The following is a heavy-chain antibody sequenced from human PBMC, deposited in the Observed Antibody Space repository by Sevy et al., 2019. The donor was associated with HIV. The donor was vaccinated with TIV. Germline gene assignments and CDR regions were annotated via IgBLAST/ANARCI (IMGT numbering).Heavy chain of an antibody. CDR2: ISYDGSNK. J-gene: IGHJ6*02. Sequence: GGSLRLSCAASGFTFSSYAMHWVRQAPGKGLEWVAVISYDGSNKYYADSVKGRFTISRDNSKNTLYLQMNSLRAEDKSVYYCARDKGGVLRFLEWFFPMDVWGQGTMVTVSS. CDR3: ARDKGGVLRFLEWFFPMDV. CDR1: GFTFSSYA. D-gene: IGHD3-3*01. V-gene: IGHV3-30-3*01.